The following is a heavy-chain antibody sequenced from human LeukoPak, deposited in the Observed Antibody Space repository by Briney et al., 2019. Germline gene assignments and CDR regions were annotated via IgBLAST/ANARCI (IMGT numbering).Heavy chain of an antibody. D-gene: IGHD2-2*01. Sequence: GGSLRLSCAASGFTFGSYSMNWVRQAPGKGLEWVSSISSSSSYIYYADSVKGRFTISRDNAKNSLYLQMNSLRAEDTAVYYCARGILPIVVVPAATFEPWGQGTLVTVSS. V-gene: IGHV3-21*01. CDR1: GFTFGSYS. CDR2: ISSSSSYI. J-gene: IGHJ5*02. CDR3: ARGILPIVVVPAATFEP.